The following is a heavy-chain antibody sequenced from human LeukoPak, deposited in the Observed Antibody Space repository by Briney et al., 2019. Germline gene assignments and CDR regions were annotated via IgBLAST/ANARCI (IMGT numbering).Heavy chain of an antibody. Sequence: ASVTVSCKASGYTFTGYYMHWVRKATGQGLEWMGWINANSGGTDYAQKFQCSVTITRKTSISTANMELSRLRSDDTAVYYCARYPASKGIDLWGRGTLVTVSS. CDR2: INANSGGT. J-gene: IGHJ2*01. CDR1: GYTFTGYY. D-gene: IGHD2/OR15-2a*01. CDR3: ARYPASKGIDL. V-gene: IGHV1-2*02.